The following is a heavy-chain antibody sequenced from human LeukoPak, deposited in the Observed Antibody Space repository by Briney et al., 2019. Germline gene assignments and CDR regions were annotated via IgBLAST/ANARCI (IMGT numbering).Heavy chain of an antibody. Sequence: SETLSLTCTVSGGSISSGSYYWSWIRQPAEKGLEWIGRIYTSGSTNYNPSLKSRVTVSVDTSKNQFSLKLSSVTAADTAVYYCARVSFIAVSAFDIWGQGTMVTVSS. V-gene: IGHV4-61*02. D-gene: IGHD6-19*01. J-gene: IGHJ3*02. CDR1: GGSISSGSYY. CDR2: IYTSGST. CDR3: ARVSFIAVSAFDI.